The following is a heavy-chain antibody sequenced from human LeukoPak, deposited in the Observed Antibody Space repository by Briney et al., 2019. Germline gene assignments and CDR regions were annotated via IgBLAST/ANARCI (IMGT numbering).Heavy chain of an antibody. V-gene: IGHV4-39*01. J-gene: IGHJ4*02. CDR2: IYYSGST. Sequence: KASETLSLTCTVSGGSISSSSYSWGWIRQPPGKGLEWIGSIYYSGSTYYNPSLKSRVTISVDTSKNQFSLKLSSVTAADTAVYYCARQLGYCSSTSCYADKVDYWGQGTLVTVSS. D-gene: IGHD2-2*01. CDR3: ARQLGYCSSTSCYADKVDY. CDR1: GGSISSSSYS.